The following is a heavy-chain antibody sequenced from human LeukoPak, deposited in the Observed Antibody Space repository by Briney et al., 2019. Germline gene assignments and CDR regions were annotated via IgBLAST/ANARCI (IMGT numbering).Heavy chain of an antibody. CDR2: INHSGST. V-gene: IGHV4-34*01. J-gene: IGHJ3*02. CDR1: GGSFSGYY. D-gene: IGHD5-24*01. CDR3: ADSRDGYNYGAFDI. Sequence: SETLSLTCAVYGGSFSGYYWSWIRQPPGKGLEWIGEINHSGSTNYNPSLKSRVTISVDTSKNQFSLKLSSVTAADTAVYYCADSRDGYNYGAFDIWGQGTMVTVSS.